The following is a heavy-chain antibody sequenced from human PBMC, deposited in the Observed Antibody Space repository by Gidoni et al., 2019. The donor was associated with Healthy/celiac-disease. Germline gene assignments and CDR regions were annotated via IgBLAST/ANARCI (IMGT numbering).Heavy chain of an antibody. Sequence: EVQLVGSGGGLVQPGGSLSLSCAASGFTVSSNYMSWVRQAPGKGLEWVSVIYSGGSTYYADSVKGRFTISRDNSKNTLYLQMNSLRAEDTAVYYCALTYYYDRGRGYWGQGTLVTVSS. J-gene: IGHJ4*02. CDR3: ALTYYYDRGRGY. CDR2: IYSGGST. CDR1: GFTVSSNY. V-gene: IGHV3-66*01. D-gene: IGHD3-10*02.